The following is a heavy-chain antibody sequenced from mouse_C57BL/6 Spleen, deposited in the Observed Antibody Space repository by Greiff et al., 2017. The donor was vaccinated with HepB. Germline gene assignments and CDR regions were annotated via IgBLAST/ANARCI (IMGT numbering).Heavy chain of an antibody. CDR2: ISDGGSYT. CDR1: GFTFSSYA. D-gene: IGHD1-1*01. CDR3: ARDPFITTVGYFDV. Sequence: VQLKESGGGLVKPGGSLKLSCAASGFTFSSYAMSWVRQTPEKRLEWVATISDGGSYTYYPDNVKGRFTISRDNAKNNLYLQMSHLKSEDTAMYYCARDPFITTVGYFDVWGTGTTVTVSS. V-gene: IGHV5-4*01. J-gene: IGHJ1*03.